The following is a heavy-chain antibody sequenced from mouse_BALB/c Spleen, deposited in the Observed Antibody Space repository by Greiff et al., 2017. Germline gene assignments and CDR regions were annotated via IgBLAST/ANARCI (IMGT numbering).Heavy chain of an antibody. Sequence: EVKVVESGGGLVQPGGSLRLSCATSGFTFTDYYMSWVRQPPGKALEWLGFIRNKANGYTTEYSASVKGRFTISRDNSQSILYLQMNTLRAEDSATYYCARDITGNFDVWGAGTTVTVSS. CDR3: ARDITGNFDV. J-gene: IGHJ1*01. CDR2: IRNKANGYTT. CDR1: GFTFTDYY. D-gene: IGHD4-1*01. V-gene: IGHV7-3*02.